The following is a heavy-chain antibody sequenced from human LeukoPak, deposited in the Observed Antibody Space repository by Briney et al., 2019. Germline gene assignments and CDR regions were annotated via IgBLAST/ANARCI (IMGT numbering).Heavy chain of an antibody. V-gene: IGHV4-34*01. CDR3: ASSSRCSSTSCYPFDP. J-gene: IGHJ5*02. D-gene: IGHD2-2*01. CDR2: INHSGST. Sequence: SETLSLTCAVYGGSFSGYYWSWIRQPPGKGLEWIGEINHSGSTNYNPSLKSRVTISVDTSKNQFSLKLSSVTAADTAVYYCASSSRCSSTSCYPFDPWGQGTLVTVSS. CDR1: GGSFSGYY.